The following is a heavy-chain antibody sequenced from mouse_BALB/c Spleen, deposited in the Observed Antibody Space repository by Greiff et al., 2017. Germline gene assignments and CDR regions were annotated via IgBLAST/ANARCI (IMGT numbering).Heavy chain of an antibody. J-gene: IGHJ4*01. V-gene: IGHV5-17*02. CDR2: ISSGSSTI. D-gene: IGHD1-1*01. CDR3: ATPITTGYYYAMDY. Sequence: EVKLVESGGGLVQPGGSRKLSCAASGFTFSSFGMHWVRQAPEKGLEWVAYISSGSSTIYYADTVKGRFTISRDNPKNTLFLQMTSLRSEDTAMYYCATPITTGYYYAMDYWGQGTSVTVSS. CDR1: GFTFSSFG.